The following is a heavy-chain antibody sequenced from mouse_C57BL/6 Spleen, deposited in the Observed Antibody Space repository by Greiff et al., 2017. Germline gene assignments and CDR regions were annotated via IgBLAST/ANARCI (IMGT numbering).Heavy chain of an antibody. J-gene: IGHJ3*01. CDR3: ARGHYSNSPWFAY. CDR2: INPSTGGT. D-gene: IGHD2-5*01. CDR1: GYSFTGYY. Sequence: EVQLKQSGPELVKPGASVKISCKASGYSFTGYYMNWVKQSPEKSLEWIGEINPSTGGTTYNQKFKAKATLTVDKSSSTAYMQLKSLTSEDSAVYYCARGHYSNSPWFAYWGQGTLVTVS. V-gene: IGHV1-42*01.